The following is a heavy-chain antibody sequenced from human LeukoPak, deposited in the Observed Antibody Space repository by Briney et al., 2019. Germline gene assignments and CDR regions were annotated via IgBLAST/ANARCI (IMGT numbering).Heavy chain of an antibody. Sequence: GRSLRLSCAASGFTFSSYWLHWVRQAPGKGLVWVSRIKGDERSTNYADSVKGRFTISRDNAKNSLYLQMDSLGAEDTGVYYCARGGGTGEFDYWGQGALVTVSS. CDR2: IKGDERST. D-gene: IGHD7-27*01. CDR1: GFTFSSYW. V-gene: IGHV3-74*01. CDR3: ARGGGTGEFDY. J-gene: IGHJ4*02.